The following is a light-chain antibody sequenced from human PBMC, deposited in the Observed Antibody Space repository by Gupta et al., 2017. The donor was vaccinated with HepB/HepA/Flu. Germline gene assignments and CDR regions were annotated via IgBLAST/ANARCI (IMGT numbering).Light chain of an antibody. CDR2: GAS. Sequence: EIVLTQSPGTLSLSPGERATLSCRASQSVSSNYLAWYQQKPGQAPRLLIYGASSRATGIPDRFSGSGSGTEFTLTISRLEPEDFAVYYCQQDCSSPLTFGGGTKVEIK. J-gene: IGKJ4*01. CDR3: QQDCSSPLT. CDR1: QSVSSNY. V-gene: IGKV3-20*01.